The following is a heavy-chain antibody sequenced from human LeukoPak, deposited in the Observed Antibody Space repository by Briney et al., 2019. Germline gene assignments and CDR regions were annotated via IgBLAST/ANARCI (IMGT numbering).Heavy chain of an antibody. V-gene: IGHV4-31*03. CDR3: ARDRLDYDFWSGPL. CDR1: GGSISSGGYY. J-gene: IGHJ4*02. Sequence: SETLSLTCTVSGGSISSGGYYWSWIRQHPGTGLEWIGYIYYSGSTYYNPSLKSRVTISVDTSKNQFSLKLSSVTAADTAVYYCARDRLDYDFWSGPLWGQGTLVTVSS. D-gene: IGHD3-3*01. CDR2: IYYSGST.